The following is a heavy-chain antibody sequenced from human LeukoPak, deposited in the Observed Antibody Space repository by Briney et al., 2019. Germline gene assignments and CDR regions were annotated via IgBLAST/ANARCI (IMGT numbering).Heavy chain of an antibody. J-gene: IGHJ5*02. CDR3: ARDATIDRYYDFWSGQNWFDP. CDR2: ISSSSSYI. V-gene: IGHV3-21*01. D-gene: IGHD3-3*01. Sequence: GGSLRLSCAAFRFTFSSYSMNWVRQAPGKGLEWVSSISSSSSYIYYADSVKGRFTISRDNAKNSLYLQMNSLRAEDTAVYYCARDATIDRYYDFWSGQNWFDPWGQGTLVTVSS. CDR1: RFTFSSYS.